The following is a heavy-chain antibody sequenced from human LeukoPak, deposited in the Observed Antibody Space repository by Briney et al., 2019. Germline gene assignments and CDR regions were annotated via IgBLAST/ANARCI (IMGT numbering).Heavy chain of an antibody. Sequence: GGSLRLSCVASGFIFRNYWMSWVRQAPGKGLEWVSYISSSGSTIYYADSAKGRFTISKDNAKNSLYLQMNSLRAEDTAVYYCARPPPYSSSWYVFDYWGQGTLVTVSS. J-gene: IGHJ4*02. V-gene: IGHV3-48*04. D-gene: IGHD6-13*01. CDR1: GFIFRNYW. CDR3: ARPPPYSSSWYVFDY. CDR2: ISSSGSTI.